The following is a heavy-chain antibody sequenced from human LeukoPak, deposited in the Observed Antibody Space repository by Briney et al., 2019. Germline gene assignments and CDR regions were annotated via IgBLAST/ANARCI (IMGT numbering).Heavy chain of an antibody. Sequence: ASVKVSCKASGGTFSSYAISWVRQAPGQGLEWMGWINPNSGGTNYAQKFQGRVTMTRDTSISTAYMELSRLRSDDTAVYYCARGSSSGDYYYYMDVWGKGTTVTVSS. CDR2: INPNSGGT. CDR3: ARGSSSGDYYYYMDV. V-gene: IGHV1-2*02. J-gene: IGHJ6*03. CDR1: GGTFSSYA. D-gene: IGHD6-6*01.